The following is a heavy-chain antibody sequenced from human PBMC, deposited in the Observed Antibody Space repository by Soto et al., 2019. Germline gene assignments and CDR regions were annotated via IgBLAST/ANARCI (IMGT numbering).Heavy chain of an antibody. CDR3: ARDLSRYCSGGSCYSFTDYYYGMDV. Sequence: PGGSLRLSCAASGFTFSSYEMNWVRKAPGKGLEWVSYISSSGSTIYYADSVKGRFTISRDNAKNSLYLQMNSLRAEDTAVYYCARDLSRYCSGGSCYSFTDYYYGMDVWGQGTTVTVSS. V-gene: IGHV3-48*03. J-gene: IGHJ6*02. CDR2: ISSSGSTI. D-gene: IGHD2-15*01. CDR1: GFTFSSYE.